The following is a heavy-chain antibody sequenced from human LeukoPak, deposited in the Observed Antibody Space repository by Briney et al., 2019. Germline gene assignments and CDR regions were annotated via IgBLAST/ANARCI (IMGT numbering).Heavy chain of an antibody. CDR3: AKDRIAAAGGWFDP. CDR1: GFTFSSYG. CDR2: ISYDGSNK. V-gene: IGHV3-30*18. D-gene: IGHD6-13*01. Sequence: PGRSLRLSCAASGFTFSSYGMHWVRQAPGKGLEWVSVISYDGSNKYYEDSVKGRFTISRDNSKNTLYLQMNSLRAEDTAVYYCAKDRIAAAGGWFDPWGQGTLVTVSS. J-gene: IGHJ5*02.